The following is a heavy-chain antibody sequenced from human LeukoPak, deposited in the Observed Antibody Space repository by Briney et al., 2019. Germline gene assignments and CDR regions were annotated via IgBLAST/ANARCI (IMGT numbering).Heavy chain of an antibody. J-gene: IGHJ4*02. CDR1: GFTVSSNS. Sequence: GGSLRLSCTVSGFTVSSNSMSWVRQAPGKGLEWVSFIYSGGNTHNSDSVKGRFTISRDNSKNTQYLQMNTLRAEDTAVYYCARRAGDYSHPYDYWGQGTLVTVSS. D-gene: IGHD3-22*01. CDR3: ARRAGDYSHPYDY. CDR2: IYSGGNT. V-gene: IGHV3-53*01.